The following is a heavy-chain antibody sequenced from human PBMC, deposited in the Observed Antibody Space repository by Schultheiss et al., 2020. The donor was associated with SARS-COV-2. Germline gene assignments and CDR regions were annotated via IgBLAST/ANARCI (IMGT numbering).Heavy chain of an antibody. CDR3: ARGYSSGWYEEYYYGMDV. J-gene: IGHJ6*02. CDR1: GYTFTGYY. D-gene: IGHD6-19*01. Sequence: ASVKVSCKASGYTFTGYYMHWVRQAPGQGLEWMGRINPNSGGTNYAQKFQGRVTMTRDTSISTAYMELSRLRSEDTAVYYCARGYSSGWYEEYYYGMDVWGQGTTVTVSS. V-gene: IGHV1-2*06. CDR2: INPNSGGT.